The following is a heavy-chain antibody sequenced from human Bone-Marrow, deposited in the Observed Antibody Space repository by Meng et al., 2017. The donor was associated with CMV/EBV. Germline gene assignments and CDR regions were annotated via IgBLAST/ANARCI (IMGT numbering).Heavy chain of an antibody. Sequence: SETLSLTCSVSGGSISSSHYWGWIRQSPGKGLEWIGSIYYSGTAYYNPSLKSRVTISVDTSKNQFSLKLSSVTAADTAVYYCAREDTAMVIYYGMDVWGQGTTVTVSS. CDR2: IYYSGTA. D-gene: IGHD5-18*01. V-gene: IGHV4-39*07. CDR3: AREDTAMVIYYGMDV. CDR1: GGSISSSHY. J-gene: IGHJ6*02.